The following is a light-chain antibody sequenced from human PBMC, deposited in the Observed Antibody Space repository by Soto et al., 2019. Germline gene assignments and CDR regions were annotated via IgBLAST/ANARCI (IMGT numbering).Light chain of an antibody. CDR2: EVS. J-gene: IGLJ2*01. CDR3: SLYAGSHIVV. Sequence: QSVLTQPPSASGSPGQSVTISCTGTSSDVGGYNFVSWYQQHPGKAPKLMIYEVSERPSGVPDRFSGSKSGNTASLTVSGIWGEDEADFYCSLYAGSHIVVFGGGTMLTVL. CDR1: SSDVGGYNF. V-gene: IGLV2-8*01.